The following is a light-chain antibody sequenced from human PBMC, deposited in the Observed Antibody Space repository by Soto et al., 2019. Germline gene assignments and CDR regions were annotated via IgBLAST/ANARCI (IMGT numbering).Light chain of an antibody. V-gene: IGKV3-11*01. CDR1: QSVSSY. J-gene: IGKJ2*01. CDR2: DAS. Sequence: EIVLTQSPATLSLSPGERATLSCSTSQSVSSYLAWYQQKPGQAPRLLIYDASNRATGIPARFSGSGYGTDFTLTISSLEPEDFAVYYCQQRSNWPPGYTFGQGTKRAIQ. CDR3: QQRSNWPPGYT.